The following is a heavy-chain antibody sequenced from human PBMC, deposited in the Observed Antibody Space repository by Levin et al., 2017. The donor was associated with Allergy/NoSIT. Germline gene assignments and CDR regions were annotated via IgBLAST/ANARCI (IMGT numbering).Heavy chain of an antibody. D-gene: IGHD5-12*01. CDR3: ARDGTTLRGYSGPYYGMDG. Sequence: PGGSLRLSCAASGFTFSSYAMHWVRQAPGKGLEWVAVISYDGSNKYYADSVKGRFTISRDNSKNTLYLQMNSLRAEDTAVYYCARDGTTLRGYSGPYYGMDGWGQGTTVTVSS. V-gene: IGHV3-30*04. J-gene: IGHJ6*02. CDR1: GFTFSSYA. CDR2: ISYDGSNK.